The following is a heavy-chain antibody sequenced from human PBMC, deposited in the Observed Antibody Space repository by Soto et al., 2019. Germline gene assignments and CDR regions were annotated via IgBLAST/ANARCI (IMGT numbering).Heavy chain of an antibody. V-gene: IGHV3-33*01. D-gene: IGHD1-1*01. J-gene: IGHJ6*02. CDR3: ARVGIGRIRYGMDV. CDR1: GFTFSSYG. CDR2: IWYDGSNK. Sequence: QPGGSLRLSCAASGFTFSSYGMHWVRQAPGKGLEWVAVIWYDGSNKYYADSVKGRFTISRDNSKNTLYLQMNSLRAEDTAVYYCARVGIGRIRYGMDVWGQGTTVTVSS.